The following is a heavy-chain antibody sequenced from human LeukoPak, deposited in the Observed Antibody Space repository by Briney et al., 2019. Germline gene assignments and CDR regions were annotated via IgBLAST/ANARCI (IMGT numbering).Heavy chain of an antibody. CDR1: GFTFSSYS. CDR3: ARDETIVVVTPFDY. CDR2: ISSSSSYI. Sequence: GALRLSCATSGFTFSSYSMNWVRQAPGKGLEWVSSISSSSSYIYYADSVKGRFTISRDNAKNSLYLQMNSLRAEDTAVYYCARDETIVVVTPFDYWGQGTLVTVSS. V-gene: IGHV3-21*01. D-gene: IGHD3-22*01. J-gene: IGHJ4*02.